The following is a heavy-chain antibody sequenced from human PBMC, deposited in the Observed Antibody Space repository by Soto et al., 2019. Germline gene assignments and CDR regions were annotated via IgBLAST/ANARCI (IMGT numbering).Heavy chain of an antibody. CDR2: IVAASGQT. J-gene: IGHJ6*02. D-gene: IGHD2-15*01. CDR1: GSGFISSG. V-gene: IGHV1-58*02. CDR3: SADRPDIGVGWWV. Sequence: SVKVSCKASGSGFISSGIQWVRQAHGQRLEWIGWIVAASGQTNYAQNFRGRVAITRDTSTATAYIELTGLTSEDTAVYFCSADRPDIGVGWWVWGQGTTVTVTS.